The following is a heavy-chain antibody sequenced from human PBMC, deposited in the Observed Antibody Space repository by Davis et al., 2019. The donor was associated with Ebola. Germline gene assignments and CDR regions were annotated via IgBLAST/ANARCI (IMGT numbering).Heavy chain of an antibody. J-gene: IGHJ6*03. CDR3: ARDGWELKVTYMDV. CDR2: INPNSGGT. CDR1: GYTFTSYG. D-gene: IGHD1-26*01. Sequence: ASVKVSCKASGYTFTSYGISWVRQAPGQGLEWMGWINPNSGGTNYAQKFQGRVTMTRDTSISTAYMELSRLRSDDTAVYYCARDGWELKVTYMDVWGKGTTVTVSS. V-gene: IGHV1-2*02.